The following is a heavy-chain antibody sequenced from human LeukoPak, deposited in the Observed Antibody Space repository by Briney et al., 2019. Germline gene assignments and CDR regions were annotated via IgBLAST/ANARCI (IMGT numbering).Heavy chain of an antibody. V-gene: IGHV3-21*01. D-gene: IGHD3-22*01. CDR2: INTVATYI. J-gene: IGHJ4*02. Sequence: GGSLRLSCAASGFTFSTYWMIWVRQAPGKGLEWVSSINTVATYIYYADSVRGRFTISRDNAKNSVYLQMDSLRAEDTGVYYCARLRRNGDSGGFYYYYDYWGQGTLVTVSS. CDR1: GFTFSTYW. CDR3: ARLRRNGDSGGFYYYYDY.